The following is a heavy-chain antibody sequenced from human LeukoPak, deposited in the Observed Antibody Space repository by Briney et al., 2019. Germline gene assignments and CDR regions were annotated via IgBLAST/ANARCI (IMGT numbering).Heavy chain of an antibody. CDR3: AKGSGYSGYDPFDY. V-gene: IGHV3-23*01. D-gene: IGHD5-12*01. Sequence: GGSPRLSCAASGFTFSNYGMSWVRQAPGKGLEWVSSIRGSGGSTYSADSVKGRFTISRDNSKITLYLQMNSLRAEDTAIYYCAKGSGYSGYDPFDYWGQGTLVTVSS. J-gene: IGHJ4*02. CDR2: IRGSGGST. CDR1: GFTFSNYG.